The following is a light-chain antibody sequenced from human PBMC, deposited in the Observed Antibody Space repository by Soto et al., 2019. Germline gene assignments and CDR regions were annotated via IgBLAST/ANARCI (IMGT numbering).Light chain of an antibody. CDR2: DVN. Sequence: QSVLAQPRSVSGSPGQSVTISCTGTSSDVGGYNAVSWYQQNPGKAPKIMIYDVNNRPSGVSNRFSGSKSGNTASLTISGLQAEDEADYYCSSYTSSSTPFVFGTGTKVTVL. CDR3: SSYTSSSTPFV. V-gene: IGLV2-14*01. J-gene: IGLJ1*01. CDR1: SSDVGGYNA.